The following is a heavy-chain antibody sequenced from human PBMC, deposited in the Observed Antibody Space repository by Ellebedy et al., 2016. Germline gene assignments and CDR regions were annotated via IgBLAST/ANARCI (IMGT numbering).Heavy chain of an antibody. Sequence: ASVKVSXXASGYTFTGYYMHWVRQAPGQGLEWMGWINPNSGGTNYAQKFQGRVTMTRDTSISTAYMELSRLRSDDTAVYYCARGFGELRRGYFQHWGQGTLVTVSS. V-gene: IGHV1-2*02. D-gene: IGHD3-10*01. J-gene: IGHJ1*01. CDR1: GYTFTGYY. CDR3: ARGFGELRRGYFQH. CDR2: INPNSGGT.